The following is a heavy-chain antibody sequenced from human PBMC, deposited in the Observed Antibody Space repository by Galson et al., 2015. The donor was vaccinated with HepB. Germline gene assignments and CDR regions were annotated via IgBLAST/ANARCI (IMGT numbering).Heavy chain of an antibody. CDR2: ITPSGDNT. CDR3: ARVHPKYTSGWYRQALYYFDS. D-gene: IGHD6-19*01. Sequence: SLRLSCAASGFTFRNYAMSWVRQAPGKGLEWVSAITPSGDNTYSADSVKGRFTISRDNSKNTLFLQKTGLTADDTAIYYCARVHPKYTSGWYRQALYYFDSWGQGTLVAVSS. CDR1: GFTFRNYA. J-gene: IGHJ4*02. V-gene: IGHV3-23*01.